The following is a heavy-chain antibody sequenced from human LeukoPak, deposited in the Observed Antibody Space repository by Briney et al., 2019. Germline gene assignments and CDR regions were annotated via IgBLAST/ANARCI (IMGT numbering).Heavy chain of an antibody. V-gene: IGHV3-21*01. D-gene: IGHD1-26*01. Sequence: GSLRLSCAASGFTFSIYSMNRVRQAPGKGLEWVSSISRGSGSIFYADSVKGRFTISRDNAKNSLYLQMNSLRVEDSAVYYCASGSPAGDYWGQGTLVTVSS. J-gene: IGHJ4*02. CDR1: GFTFSIYS. CDR2: ISRGSGSI. CDR3: ASGSPAGDY.